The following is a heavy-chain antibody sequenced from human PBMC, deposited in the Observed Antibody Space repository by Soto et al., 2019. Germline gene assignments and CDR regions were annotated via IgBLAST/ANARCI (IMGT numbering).Heavy chain of an antibody. CDR2: MQPSTGRT. CDR1: GYSFTSLD. CDR3: ARGVSAGVDY. V-gene: IGHV1-8*01. J-gene: IGHJ4*02. Sequence: SVKVSFKASGYSFTSLDINWVRQTAGQGLEWMGWMQPSTGRTGYAQKFQGRVTMTRDTSINTAYMELTTLTSDDTAFYYCARGVSAGVDYWGQGTLVTVSS. D-gene: IGHD1-26*01.